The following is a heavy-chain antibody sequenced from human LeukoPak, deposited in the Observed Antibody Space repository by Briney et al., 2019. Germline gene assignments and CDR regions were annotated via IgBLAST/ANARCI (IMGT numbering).Heavy chain of an antibody. CDR2: IYNSGTT. D-gene: IGHD3-9*01. V-gene: IGHV4-59*01. J-gene: IGHJ4*02. CDR3: ARVTGYTIEDYFDY. CDR1: GDSISSYY. Sequence: PSETLSLTCTVSGDSISSYYWSWIRQPPGKGLEWIGYIYNSGTTNYNPSLKSRVTISVKTSKNQFSLKLRSVTAADTAVYYCARVTGYTIEDYFDYWGQGTLVTVSS.